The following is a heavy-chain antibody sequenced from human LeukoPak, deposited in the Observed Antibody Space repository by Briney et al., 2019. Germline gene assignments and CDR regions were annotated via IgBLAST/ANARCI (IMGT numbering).Heavy chain of an antibody. J-gene: IGHJ4*02. D-gene: IGHD3-22*01. CDR1: GYTFTAYY. Sequence: GASVKVSCKASGYTFTAYYIHWVRQAPGQGLEWMGRINPNSGGTNYAQKFQGRVTMTRDTSIRTAYMELSRLKSDDTAVYYCASVTYYDSSGYYLGDYWGQGTLVTVSS. V-gene: IGHV1-2*06. CDR3: ASVTYYDSSGYYLGDY. CDR2: INPNSGGT.